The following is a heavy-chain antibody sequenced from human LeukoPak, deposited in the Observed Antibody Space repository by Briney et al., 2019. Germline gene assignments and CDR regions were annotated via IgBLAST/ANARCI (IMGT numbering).Heavy chain of an antibody. CDR3: AKASPSYVWGSYRLRPLDY. Sequence: TGGSLRLSCAASGFTFDDYAMHWVRQAPGKGLEWVSLISGDGGSTYYADSVKGRFTISRDNSKNSLYLQMNSLRTEDTALYYCAKASPSYVWGSYRLRPLDYWGQGTLVTVSS. V-gene: IGHV3-43*02. CDR2: ISGDGGST. D-gene: IGHD3-16*02. J-gene: IGHJ4*02. CDR1: GFTFDDYA.